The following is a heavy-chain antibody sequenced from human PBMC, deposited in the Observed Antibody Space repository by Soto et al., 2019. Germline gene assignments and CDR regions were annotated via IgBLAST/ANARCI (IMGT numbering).Heavy chain of an antibody. CDR3: ARGFSSVSMDA. V-gene: IGHV4-61*08. J-gene: IGHJ6*02. Sequence: SETLSLTCTVSGDSVSSGGYYWSWIRQPPGKGLEWIGYIYSSGSANYNPSLKSRVTISRDTSKNQISLKVASVAAADTAGYYCARGFSSVSMDAWGQGTTVTVSS. CDR2: IYSSGSA. CDR1: GDSVSSGGYY. D-gene: IGHD6-19*01.